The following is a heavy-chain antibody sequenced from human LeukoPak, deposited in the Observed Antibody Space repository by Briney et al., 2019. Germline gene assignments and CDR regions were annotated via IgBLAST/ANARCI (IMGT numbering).Heavy chain of an antibody. J-gene: IGHJ4*02. CDR3: AREISEEGFDY. CDR2: ISRSGDYI. CDR1: GFTFSTYS. V-gene: IGHV3-21*01. Sequence: PGGSLRLSCAASGFTFSTYSMNWVRRAPEKGLEWVSSISRSGDYIYYADSVKGRFTISRDNTENSLYLQMSSLRAEDTAVYYCAREISEEGFDYWGQGTLVTVSS.